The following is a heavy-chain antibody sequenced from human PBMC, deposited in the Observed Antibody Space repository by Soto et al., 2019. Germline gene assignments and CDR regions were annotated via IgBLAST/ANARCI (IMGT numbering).Heavy chain of an antibody. Sequence: QVQLVESGGGVVQPGRSLRLSCAASGFTFSTYGMPWVRQAPGKGLEWVAVISFDGNVQYYADSVKGRFTISRDNSKNTLFLQMDSLRAEDTAVYYCAKERTQRVSRGVDYWGQGTLVTVSS. J-gene: IGHJ4*02. V-gene: IGHV3-30*18. CDR3: AKERTQRVSRGVDY. D-gene: IGHD1-1*01. CDR2: ISFDGNVQ. CDR1: GFTFSTYG.